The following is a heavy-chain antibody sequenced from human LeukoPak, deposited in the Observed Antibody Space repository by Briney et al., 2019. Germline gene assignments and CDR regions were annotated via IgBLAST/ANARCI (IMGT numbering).Heavy chain of an antibody. J-gene: IGHJ3*02. CDR2: INSDGSNT. Sequence: GGSLTLSCAGSGFAFSGYWMHWVRQGPGKELMWVSRINSDGSNTDYADSVKGRFTISRDNSKNTLYLQMNSLRAEDTAVYYCAKAAYYDILTGYYTDAFDIWGQGTMVTVSS. D-gene: IGHD3-9*01. V-gene: IGHV3-74*01. CDR1: GFAFSGYW. CDR3: AKAAYYDILTGYYTDAFDI.